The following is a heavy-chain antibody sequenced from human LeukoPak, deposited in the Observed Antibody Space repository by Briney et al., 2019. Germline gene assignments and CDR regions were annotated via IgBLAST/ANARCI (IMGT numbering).Heavy chain of an antibody. Sequence: SETLSLTCTVSGGSISSYYWSWIRQPPGKGLEWIGYIYYSGGTNYNPSLKSRVTISVDTSKNQFSLKLSSVTAADTAVYYCARVSYGDQDYYYYYYMDVWGKGTTVTVSS. J-gene: IGHJ6*03. V-gene: IGHV4-59*01. CDR2: IYYSGGT. CDR3: ARVSYGDQDYYYYYYMDV. D-gene: IGHD4-17*01. CDR1: GGSISSYY.